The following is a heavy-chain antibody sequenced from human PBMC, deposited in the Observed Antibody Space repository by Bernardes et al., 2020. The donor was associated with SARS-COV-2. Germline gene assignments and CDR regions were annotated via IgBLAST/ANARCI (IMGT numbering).Heavy chain of an antibody. CDR1: GGSISSVGYY. J-gene: IGHJ3*02. Sequence: SETLSLTCTVSGGSISSVGYYWSWIRQHPGKGLEWIGYIYYSGSTYYNPSLKSRVTISVDTSKNQFSLKLSSVTAADTAVYCCARAPMIVVVIDAFDIWGQGTMVTVSS. D-gene: IGHD3-22*01. CDR3: ARAPMIVVVIDAFDI. CDR2: IYYSGST. V-gene: IGHV4-31*03.